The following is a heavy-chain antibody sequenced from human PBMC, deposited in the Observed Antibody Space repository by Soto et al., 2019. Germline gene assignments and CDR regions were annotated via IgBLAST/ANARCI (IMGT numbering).Heavy chain of an antibody. Sequence: SVKVSCKASGGTFSIYAISCVRQSPVQWLEWMGGIIPIFGTANYAQKFQGRVTMTRDTSISTAYMELSRLRSDDTAVYYCARDYYDSSGHFDYWGQGTLVTVSS. J-gene: IGHJ4*02. CDR1: GGTFSIYA. CDR3: ARDYYDSSGHFDY. D-gene: IGHD3-22*01. CDR2: IIPIFGTA. V-gene: IGHV1-69*05.